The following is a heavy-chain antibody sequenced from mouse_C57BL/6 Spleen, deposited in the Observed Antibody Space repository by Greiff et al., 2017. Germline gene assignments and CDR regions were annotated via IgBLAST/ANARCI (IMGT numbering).Heavy chain of an antibody. CDR3: ARRGAQATYYAMDY. CDR1: GYTFTSYW. D-gene: IGHD3-2*02. V-gene: IGHV1-55*01. CDR2: IYPGSGST. J-gene: IGHJ4*01. Sequence: QVQLKQPGAELVKPGASVKMSCKASGYTFTSYWITWVKQRPGQGLEWIGDIYPGSGSTNYNEKFKSKATLTVDTSSSTAYMQLSSLTSEDSAVYYCARRGAQATYYAMDYWGQGTSVTVSS.